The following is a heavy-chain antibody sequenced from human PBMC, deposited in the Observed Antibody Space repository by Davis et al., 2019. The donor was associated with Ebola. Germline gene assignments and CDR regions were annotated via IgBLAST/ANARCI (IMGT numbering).Heavy chain of an antibody. Sequence: ASVKVSCKASGYTFTSYGISWVRQAPGQGLEWMGWISAYNGNTNYAQKLQGRVTMTTDTSTSTAYMELSSLRSEDTAVYYCARQGVDTAMGYYYYYYYMDVWGKGTTVTVSS. J-gene: IGHJ6*03. V-gene: IGHV1-18*04. CDR3: ARQGVDTAMGYYYYYYYMDV. D-gene: IGHD5-18*01. CDR1: GYTFTSYG. CDR2: ISAYNGNT.